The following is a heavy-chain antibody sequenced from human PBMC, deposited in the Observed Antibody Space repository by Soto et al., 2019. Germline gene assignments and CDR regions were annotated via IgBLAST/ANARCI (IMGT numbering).Heavy chain of an antibody. CDR1: GYTFTSYG. Sequence: QVQLVQSGAEVKKPGASVKVSCKASGYTFTSYGISWVRQAPGQGHEWMGWISAYNGNANYAQKLQGRVTMTTDTSTSTAYMEVKSLRSDDTAVYYCARDGDACSGGSCFSNYWGQGTLVTVSS. CDR2: ISAYNGNA. V-gene: IGHV1-18*01. J-gene: IGHJ4*02. D-gene: IGHD2-15*01. CDR3: ARDGDACSGGSCFSNY.